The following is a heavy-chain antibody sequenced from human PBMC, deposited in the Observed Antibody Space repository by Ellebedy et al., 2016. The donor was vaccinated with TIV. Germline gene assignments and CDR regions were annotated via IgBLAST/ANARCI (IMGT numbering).Heavy chain of an antibody. V-gene: IGHV4-61*01. J-gene: IGHJ6*03. CDR3: VREGGMTLDYYYYYMDV. Sequence: SETLSLTXTVSGGSVSSDSYYWSWIRQPPGKGLEWIGYIYYSGTTNYNPSLKSRVTISLDTSKNQFSLKLSSVTAADTAVYYCVREGGMTLDYYYYYMDVWGKGTTVTVSS. D-gene: IGHD3-16*01. CDR2: IYYSGTT. CDR1: GGSVSSDSYY.